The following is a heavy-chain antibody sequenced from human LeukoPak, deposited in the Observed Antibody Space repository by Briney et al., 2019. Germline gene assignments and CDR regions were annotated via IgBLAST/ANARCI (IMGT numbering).Heavy chain of an antibody. D-gene: IGHD1-26*01. Sequence: ASVKVSCKASGYTFTGYYMHWVRQVPGQGLEWMGWINPNSGNTGYAQKFQGRVTITRNTSISTAYMELSSLRSEDTAVYYCARSYNYYYYYMDVWGKGTTVTVSS. CDR2: INPNSGNT. CDR3: ARSYNYYYYYMDV. V-gene: IGHV1-8*03. CDR1: GYTFTGYY. J-gene: IGHJ6*03.